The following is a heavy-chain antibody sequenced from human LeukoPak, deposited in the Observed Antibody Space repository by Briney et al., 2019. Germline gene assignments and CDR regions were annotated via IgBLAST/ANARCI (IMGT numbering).Heavy chain of an antibody. Sequence: PGGSLRLSCAAAGFTFSDYGMNWVRQAPGKGLEWVSGISGSGISTYYADSVKGRFTISRDNSKNTLYLQMNSLRVEDTAAYYCARARKPLNSMSAFDYWGQGTLVTVSS. V-gene: IGHV3-23*01. J-gene: IGHJ4*02. CDR2: ISGSGIST. D-gene: IGHD2/OR15-2a*01. CDR3: ARARKPLNSMSAFDY. CDR1: GFTFSDYG.